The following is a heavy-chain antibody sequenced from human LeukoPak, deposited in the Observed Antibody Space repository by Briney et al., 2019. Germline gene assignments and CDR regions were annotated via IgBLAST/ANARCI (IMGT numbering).Heavy chain of an antibody. D-gene: IGHD3-10*01. CDR2: IRSKAYGGTT. CDR1: GFTFGDYA. CDR3: TRDYGSGSYRRYYFDN. J-gene: IGHJ4*02. Sequence: GRSLRLSCTASGFTFGDYAMSWVRQAPGKGLEWVGIIRSKAYGGTTEYAASVKGRYTISRDDSKSIAYLQMNSLKTEDTAVYYCTRDYGSGSYRRYYFDNWGQGTLVTVSS. V-gene: IGHV3-49*04.